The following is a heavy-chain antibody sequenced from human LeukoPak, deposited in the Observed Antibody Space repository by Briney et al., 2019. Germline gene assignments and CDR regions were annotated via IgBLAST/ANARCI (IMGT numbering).Heavy chain of an antibody. J-gene: IGHJ1*01. V-gene: IGHV3-48*03. Sequence: GGSLRLSCAASGFTFSSCEMNWVRQAPGKGLEWVSYISSSGSTIYYADSVKGRFTISRDNAKNSLYLQMNSLRAEDTAVYYWARGFRFGDLWGQGTLVTVSS. CDR1: GFTFSSCE. CDR2: ISSSGSTI. D-gene: IGHD3-10*01. CDR3: ARGFRFGDL.